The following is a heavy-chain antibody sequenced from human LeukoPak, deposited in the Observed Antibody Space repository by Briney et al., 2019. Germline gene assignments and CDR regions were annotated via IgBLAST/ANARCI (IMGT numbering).Heavy chain of an antibody. V-gene: IGHV3-48*03. CDR3: AREVSDYLRGYFDY. CDR1: GFTFSSYE. D-gene: IGHD4-17*01. J-gene: IGHJ4*02. Sequence: GGSLKLSCAASGFTFSSYEMNWVRQAPGKGLEWVSYISSSGSSIYYADSVKGRFTISRDNAKNSLYLQMNSLRAEDTAIYYCAREVSDYLRGYFDYWGQGTLVTVSS. CDR2: ISSSGSSI.